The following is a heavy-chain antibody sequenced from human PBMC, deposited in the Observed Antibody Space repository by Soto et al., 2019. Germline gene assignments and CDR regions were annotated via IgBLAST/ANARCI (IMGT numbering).Heavy chain of an antibody. Sequence: TSETLSLTFTVSGGSISSYYWSWIRQPAGKGLEWIGRIYTSGSTNYNPALKSRVTMSVDTSKNQFSLKLSSVTAAETAVYYCARVLVLWFGEGAPVYYFHXWGQGTLVTVSX. V-gene: IGHV4-4*07. CDR2: IYTSGST. J-gene: IGHJ4*02. D-gene: IGHD3-10*01. CDR3: ARVLVLWFGEGAPVYYFHX. CDR1: GGSISSYY.